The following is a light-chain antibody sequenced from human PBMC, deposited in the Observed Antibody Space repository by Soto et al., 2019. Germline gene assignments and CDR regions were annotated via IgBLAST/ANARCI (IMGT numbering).Light chain of an antibody. CDR1: QSVSSSY. CDR3: QQYGRSPWT. J-gene: IGKJ1*01. CDR2: GAS. V-gene: IGKV3-20*01. Sequence: EIVLTQSPGTLSLSPGEGANLSCRASQSVSSSYLAWYQQKPGQAPRLLIYGASSRATGIPDRFSGSGSGTDFILTIGRLETEDFAVYYCQQYGRSPWTFGQGTKVEI.